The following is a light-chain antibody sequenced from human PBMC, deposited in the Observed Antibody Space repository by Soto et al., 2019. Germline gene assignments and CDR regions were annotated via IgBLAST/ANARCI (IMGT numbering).Light chain of an antibody. CDR1: QSVSSY. CDR3: KQRSNWPHT. Sequence: EIVLTQSPATLSLSPWERAAPLSSGSQSVSSYLAWYQQKPGQAPRLLIYDASNRATGIPARFSGSGSGTDFTLTISSLETEDFAVYYCKQRSNWPHTFGQGTKVDIK. V-gene: IGKV3-11*01. J-gene: IGKJ1*01. CDR2: DAS.